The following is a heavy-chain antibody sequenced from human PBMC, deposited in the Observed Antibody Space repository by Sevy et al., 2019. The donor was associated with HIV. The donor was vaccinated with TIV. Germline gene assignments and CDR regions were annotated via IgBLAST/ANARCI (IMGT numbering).Heavy chain of an antibody. Sequence: GGSLRLSCAASGFIFSTYWMTWVRQAPGKGLEWVANINQDGSETNYVDSVEGRFTISRDNAKNSLYLQMNSLRAEDTAVYYCAKKLEPGNYFDYWGQGTLVTVSS. CDR3: AKKLEPGNYFDY. CDR1: GFIFSTYW. V-gene: IGHV3-7*01. CDR2: INQDGSET. D-gene: IGHD1-1*01. J-gene: IGHJ4*02.